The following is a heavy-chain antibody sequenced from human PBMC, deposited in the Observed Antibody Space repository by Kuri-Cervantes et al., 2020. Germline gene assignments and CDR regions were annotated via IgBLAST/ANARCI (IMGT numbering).Heavy chain of an antibody. J-gene: IGHJ3*01. CDR2: ISWNSGSI. Sequence: GGSLRLSCAASGFTFDDYTMHWVRQAPGKGLEWVSGISWNSGSIGYADSVKGRFTISRDNAKNILYLQMNSLRVEDTAVYYCARDLGKGIWGQGTMVTVSS. V-gene: IGHV3-9*01. CDR1: GFTFDDYT. CDR3: ARDLGKGI. D-gene: IGHD3-10*01.